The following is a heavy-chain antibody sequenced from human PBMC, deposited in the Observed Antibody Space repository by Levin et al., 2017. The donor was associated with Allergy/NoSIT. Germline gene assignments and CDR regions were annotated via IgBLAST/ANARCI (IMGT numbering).Heavy chain of an antibody. CDR1: GFTFSSYA. CDR2: LSYDGSNK. D-gene: IGHD6-13*01. Sequence: GGSLRLSCAASGFTFSSYAMHWVRQAPGKGLEWVAVLSYDGSNKYNADSVKGRFTISRDNSKNTLYLQMNSLRAEDTAVYYCARGGYSSSWFGSYYFDYWGQGTLVTVSS. V-gene: IGHV3-30*04. J-gene: IGHJ4*02. CDR3: ARGGYSSSWFGSYYFDY.